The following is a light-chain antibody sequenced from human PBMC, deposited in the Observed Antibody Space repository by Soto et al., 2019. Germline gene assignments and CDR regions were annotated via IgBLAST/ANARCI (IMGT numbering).Light chain of an antibody. CDR1: SSDIGRYDY. CDR3: SSYTTSSTYV. Sequence: QSALTQPASVSGSPGQSITISCTGTSSDIGRYDYVSWHQQHPGKAPKLIIHGVTHRPSGVSIRLAGSKSANTASLTISGLQAEVEAYYFCSSYTTSSTYVFGSGTKVTVL. CDR2: GVT. J-gene: IGLJ1*01. V-gene: IGLV2-14*01.